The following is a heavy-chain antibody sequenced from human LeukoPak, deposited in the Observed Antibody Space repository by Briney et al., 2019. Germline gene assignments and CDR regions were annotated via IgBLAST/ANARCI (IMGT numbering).Heavy chain of an antibody. CDR2: IYYSGST. CDR3: ARYGDHLYYFDY. D-gene: IGHD4-17*01. CDR1: GGSISSGDYY. V-gene: IGHV4-30-4*08. J-gene: IGHJ4*02. Sequence: PSETLSLTCTVSGGSISSGDYYWSWIRQPPGKGLEWIGYIYYSGSTYYNPSLKSRVTISVDTSKNQFSLKLSSVTAADTAVYYCARYGDHLYYFDYWGQGTLVTVSS.